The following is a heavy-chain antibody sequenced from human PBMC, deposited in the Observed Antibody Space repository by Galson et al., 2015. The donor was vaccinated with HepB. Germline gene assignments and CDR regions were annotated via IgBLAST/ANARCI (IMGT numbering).Heavy chain of an antibody. Sequence: SVKVSCKASGGTFSGYAISWVRQAPGQGLEWMGGIIPIFGTANYAQKFQGRVTITADESTSTAYMELSSLRSEDTAVYYCARDYDFWSGYCKGYYGMDVWGQGTTVTVSS. V-gene: IGHV1-69*13. J-gene: IGHJ6*01. D-gene: IGHD3-3*01. CDR3: ARDYDFWSGYCKGYYGMDV. CDR2: IIPIFGTA. CDR1: GGTFSGYA.